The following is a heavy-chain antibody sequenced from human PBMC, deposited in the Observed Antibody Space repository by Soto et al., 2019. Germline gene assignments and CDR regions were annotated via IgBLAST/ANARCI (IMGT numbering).Heavy chain of an antibody. J-gene: IGHJ3*02. D-gene: IGHD1-26*01. CDR2: IYHSGST. Sequence: SETLSLTCAVSGYSISSGYYWGCIRQPPGKGLEWIGSIYHSGSTYYNPSLKSRVTISVDTSKNQFSLKLSSVTAADTAVYYCATYLSGSFRGAFDIWGQGTMVTVSS. V-gene: IGHV4-38-2*01. CDR3: ATYLSGSFRGAFDI. CDR1: GYSISSGYY.